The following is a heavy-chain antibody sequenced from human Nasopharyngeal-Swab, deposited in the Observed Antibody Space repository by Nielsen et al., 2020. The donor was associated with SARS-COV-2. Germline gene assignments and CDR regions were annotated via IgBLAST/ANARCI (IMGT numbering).Heavy chain of an antibody. V-gene: IGHV4-4*02. D-gene: IGHD6-13*01. Sequence: WIRQPPGKGLEWIGEIYHSGSTNYNPSLKSRVTILVDKSKNQFSLKLSSVTAADTAVYYCAREVAAGGDYWGQGTLVTVSS. J-gene: IGHJ4*02. CDR3: AREVAAGGDY. CDR2: IYHSGST.